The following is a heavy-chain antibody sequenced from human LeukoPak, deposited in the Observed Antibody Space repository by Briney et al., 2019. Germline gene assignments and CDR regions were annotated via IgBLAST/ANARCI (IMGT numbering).Heavy chain of an antibody. J-gene: IGHJ3*02. CDR3: AKDRLKWELLHFGAFDI. Sequence: PGGSLRLSCAASGFTFSSYGMHWVRQAPGKGLEWVAVISYDGSNKYYADSVKGRFTISRDNSKNTLYLQMNSLRAEDTAVYYCAKDRLKWELLHFGAFDIWGQGTMVTVSS. D-gene: IGHD1-26*01. CDR2: ISYDGSNK. V-gene: IGHV3-30*18. CDR1: GFTFSSYG.